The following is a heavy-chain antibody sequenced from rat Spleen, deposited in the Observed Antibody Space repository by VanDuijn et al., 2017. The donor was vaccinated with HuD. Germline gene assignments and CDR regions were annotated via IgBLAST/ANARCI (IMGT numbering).Heavy chain of an antibody. CDR3: ARRGAPFDY. V-gene: IGHV3-3*01. Sequence: EVQLQESGPGLVKPSQSLSLTCSVTGSSITSSYRWNWIRKFPGNKLEWLGYINSAGSTNYNPSLKSRISITRDTSKNQFFLQVKSVTTEDTATYYCARRGAPFDYWGQGVMVTVSS. J-gene: IGHJ2*01. D-gene: IGHD4-3*01. CDR2: INSAGST. CDR1: GSSITSSYR.